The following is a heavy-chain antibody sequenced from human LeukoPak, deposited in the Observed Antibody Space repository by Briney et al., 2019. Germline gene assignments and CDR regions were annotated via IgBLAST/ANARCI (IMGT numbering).Heavy chain of an antibody. D-gene: IGHD6-6*01. Sequence: ASVKVSCKASGYTFTSYDINWVRQATGQGLEWMGWMNPNSGNTGYAQKFQGRVTMTRNTSISTAYMELSSLRSEGTAVYYCARFSSSPYYYYGMDVWGQGTTVTVSS. V-gene: IGHV1-8*01. CDR1: GYTFTSYD. CDR3: ARFSSSPYYYYGMDV. CDR2: MNPNSGNT. J-gene: IGHJ6*02.